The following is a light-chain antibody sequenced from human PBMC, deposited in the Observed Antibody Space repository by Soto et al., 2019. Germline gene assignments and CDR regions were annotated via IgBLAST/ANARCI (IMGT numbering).Light chain of an antibody. V-gene: IGKV1-17*03. CDR2: SAN. J-gene: IGKJ1*01. Sequence: DIQMTQSPSDMSASVGDRVTITCRASQDISNFLVWFQQSPGKVPMRLTHSANRLESVDTSRFSGSGSGTEFTLTISGLQPEDCATSYCLQHKSYPRTFGKGTKVEIK. CDR3: LQHKSYPRT. CDR1: QDISNF.